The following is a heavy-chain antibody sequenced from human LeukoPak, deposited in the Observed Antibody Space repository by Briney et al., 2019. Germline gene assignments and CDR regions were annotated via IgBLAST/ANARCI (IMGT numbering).Heavy chain of an antibody. CDR1: GFTFSSYS. V-gene: IGHV3-21*01. CDR2: ISSSSSYI. CDR3: ARISSTSLTPHAFDI. D-gene: IGHD2-2*01. Sequence: GGSLRLSCAASGFTFSSYSMNWVRQAPGKGLEWVSSISSSSSYIYYADSVKGRFTISRDNAKNSLYLQMNSLRAEDTAVYYCARISSTSLTPHAFDIWGQGTMVTVSS. J-gene: IGHJ3*02.